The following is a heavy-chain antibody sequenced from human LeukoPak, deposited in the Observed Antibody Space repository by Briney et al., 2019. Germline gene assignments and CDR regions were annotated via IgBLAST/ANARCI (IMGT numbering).Heavy chain of an antibody. CDR3: ARAGYSDPHFDF. V-gene: IGHV3-30*03. D-gene: IGHD5-18*01. Sequence: GRSLRLSCAASGFTFSSYVMHWVRQAPGKGLEWVAVISYDESNKYYADSVKGRFTISRDNSKNTLYLQMNSLRAEDTAAYYCARAGYSDPHFDFWGQGTLVTVSS. CDR2: ISYDESNK. CDR1: GFTFSSYV. J-gene: IGHJ4*02.